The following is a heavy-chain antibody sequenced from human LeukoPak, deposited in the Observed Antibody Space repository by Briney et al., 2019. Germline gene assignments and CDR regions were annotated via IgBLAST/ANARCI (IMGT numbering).Heavy chain of an antibody. V-gene: IGHV3-48*01. CDR2: ISRGSSTI. CDR3: ARCSGVFGSSDY. CDR1: GFTFSSYT. J-gene: IGHJ4*02. D-gene: IGHD6-6*01. Sequence: GGSLRLSCAASGFTFSSYTMSWVRQAPGRGLEWVSYISRGSSTIYYADSVKGRFTISRDNAKNSLYLQMNSLRAEDTAVYYCARCSGVFGSSDYWGQGTLVTVSS.